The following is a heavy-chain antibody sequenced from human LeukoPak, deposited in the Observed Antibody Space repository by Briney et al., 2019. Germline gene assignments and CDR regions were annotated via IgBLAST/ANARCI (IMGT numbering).Heavy chain of an antibody. V-gene: IGHV3-48*01. J-gene: IGHJ4*02. CDR2: IGIDSGNT. CDR3: ARDYKYAFDN. CDR1: GFRFSDYS. D-gene: IGHD5-24*01. Sequence: PGGSLGLSCAASGFRFSDYSMNWVRQAPGKGLEWISYIGIDSGNTNYADSVKGRFTVSGDKAKKSLYLQMNSLRVEDTAVYYCARDYKYAFDNWGQGTLVTVSS.